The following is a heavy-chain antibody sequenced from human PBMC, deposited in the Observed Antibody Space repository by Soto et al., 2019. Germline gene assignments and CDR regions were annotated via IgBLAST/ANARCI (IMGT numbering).Heavy chain of an antibody. J-gene: IGHJ6*02. CDR2: ISGSGGST. CDR3: ANVVILTGYYLPYAIHV. CDR1: GFTFSSYA. Sequence: PGGSLRLSCAASGFTFSSYAMSWVRQAPGKGLEWVSAISGSGGSTYYADSVKGRFTISRDNSKNTLYLQMNSLRAEDTAVYYCANVVILTGYYLPYAIHVWDPAPTLTLSS. D-gene: IGHD3-9*01. V-gene: IGHV3-23*01.